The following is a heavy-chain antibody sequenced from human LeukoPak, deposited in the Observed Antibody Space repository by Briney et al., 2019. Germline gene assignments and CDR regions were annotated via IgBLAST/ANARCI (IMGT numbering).Heavy chain of an antibody. Sequence: SVKVSCKASGGTFSSYTINWVRQAPGQGLEWMGRIIPILGIANYAQKFQGRVTITADKSTSTAYMELSSLRSEDTAVYYCAREGTQVTMVRGVIGIWGQGTMVTVSS. CDR2: IIPILGIA. CDR3: AREGTQVTMVRGVIGI. CDR1: GGTFSSYT. V-gene: IGHV1-69*04. J-gene: IGHJ3*02. D-gene: IGHD3-10*01.